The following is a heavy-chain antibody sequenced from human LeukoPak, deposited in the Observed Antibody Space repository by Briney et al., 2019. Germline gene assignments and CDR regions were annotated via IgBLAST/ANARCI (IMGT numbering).Heavy chain of an antibody. CDR1: GFTFNSYN. Sequence: GGSLRLSCAASGFTFNSYNMNWVRQAPGKGLEWVSSISSGSSYIYYADSVKGRFTISRDNAKNSLYLQMNSLRAEDTAVYYCAREEDGSSPFDYWGQGTLVTISS. V-gene: IGHV3-21*01. D-gene: IGHD6-6*01. J-gene: IGHJ4*02. CDR2: ISSGSSYI. CDR3: AREEDGSSPFDY.